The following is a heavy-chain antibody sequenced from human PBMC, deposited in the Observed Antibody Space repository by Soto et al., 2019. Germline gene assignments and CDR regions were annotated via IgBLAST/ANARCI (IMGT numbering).Heavy chain of an antibody. CDR2: IIPILGIA. Sequence: QVQLVQSGAEVKKPGSSVKVSCKASGGTFSSYTISWVRQAPGQGLEWMGRIIPILGIANYAQKFQGRVTITADKSTSTAYMELSGLRSEDTAVYYCARAVAGPFDYWGQGTLVTVSS. CDR3: ARAVAGPFDY. J-gene: IGHJ4*02. CDR1: GGTFSSYT. D-gene: IGHD6-19*01. V-gene: IGHV1-69*02.